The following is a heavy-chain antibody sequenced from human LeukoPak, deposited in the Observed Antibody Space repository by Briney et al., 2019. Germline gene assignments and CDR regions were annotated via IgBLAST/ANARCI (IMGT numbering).Heavy chain of an antibody. CDR3: ARDIVLYSGYELENAFNV. Sequence: GGSLRLSCAASGFTFSSYGMHWVRQAPGKGLEWVAAIWNDGTNKYSADSVTGRFTISRDNSKNMLYLQMNSLRAEDTAVYYCARDIVLYSGYELENAFNVWGQGTMVTVSS. J-gene: IGHJ3*01. V-gene: IGHV3-33*01. CDR1: GFTFSSYG. CDR2: IWNDGTNK. D-gene: IGHD5-12*01.